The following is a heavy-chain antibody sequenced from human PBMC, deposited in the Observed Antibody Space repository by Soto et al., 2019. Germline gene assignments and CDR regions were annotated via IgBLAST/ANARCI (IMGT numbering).Heavy chain of an antibody. D-gene: IGHD3-9*01. CDR3: ARDLSHYDILTGYYTGGMDV. CDR2: ISSSSSTI. J-gene: IGHJ6*02. Sequence: GGSLRLSCAASGFTFSSYSMNWVRQAPGKGLEWVSYISSSSSTIYYADSVKGRFTISRDNAKNSLYLQMNSLRAEDTAVYYCARDLSHYDILTGYYTGGMDVWGQGTTVTVSS. CDR1: GFTFSSYS. V-gene: IGHV3-48*01.